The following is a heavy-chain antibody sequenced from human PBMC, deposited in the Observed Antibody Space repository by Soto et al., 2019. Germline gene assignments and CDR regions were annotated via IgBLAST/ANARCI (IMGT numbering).Heavy chain of an antibody. CDR1: GFTFSSYW. CDR2: IKQDGSEK. J-gene: IGHJ6*02. V-gene: IGHV3-7*05. Sequence: PGGSLRLSCAASGFTFSSYWMSWVRQAPGKGLEWVANIKQDGSEKYYVDSVKGRFTISRDNAKNSLYLQMNSLRAEDTAVYYCARTKSNYYYGMDVWGQGTTVTVSS. CDR3: ARTKSNYYYGMDV. D-gene: IGHD6-6*01.